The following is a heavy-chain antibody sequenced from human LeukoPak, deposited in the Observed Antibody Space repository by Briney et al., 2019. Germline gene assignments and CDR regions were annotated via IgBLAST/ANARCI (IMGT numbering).Heavy chain of an antibody. CDR3: ARDRGAGFDY. V-gene: IGHV4-59*01. CDR1: GGSISSYY. J-gene: IGHJ4*02. Sequence: SETLSLTCTVSGGSISSYYWSWIRQPPGKGLEWIGYIYYSGSTNYNPSLKSRVTISVDTSKNQFSLKPSSATAADTAVYYCARDRGAGFDYWGQGTLVTVSS. D-gene: IGHD1-26*01. CDR2: IYYSGST.